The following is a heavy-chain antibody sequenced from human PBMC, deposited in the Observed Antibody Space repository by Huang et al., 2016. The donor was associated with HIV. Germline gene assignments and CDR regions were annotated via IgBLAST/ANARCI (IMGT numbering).Heavy chain of an antibody. V-gene: IGHV4-34*02. Sequence: QVQLEQWGAGLLKPSETLSLTCAVYGGSFSGYFWNWLRQSPGKGLEWIGQINHAGVNDYNSFRKSRATISVDTSKNQFSRKLTSVTAADTAIYYCAREIMISFGGPFDSWGHGNLVTVSS. J-gene: IGHJ5*01. CDR1: GGSFSGYF. CDR3: AREIMISFGGPFDS. D-gene: IGHD3-16*01. CDR2: INHAGVN.